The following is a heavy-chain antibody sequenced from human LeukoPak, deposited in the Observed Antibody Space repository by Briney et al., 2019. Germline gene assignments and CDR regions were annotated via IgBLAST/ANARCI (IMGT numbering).Heavy chain of an antibody. Sequence: ASVKVSCKAVGYTFDTSSITLGRHAPGQRLGWRGGISPQSGNKQYAQGVQGRVTMTTDTSRSTAYMELRSLRPDDTAVYYCTRVRNSNNWWGAFDIWGQGTMVTVSS. V-gene: IGHV1-18*01. CDR2: ISPQSGNK. CDR1: GYTFDTSS. D-gene: IGHD1-1*01. J-gene: IGHJ3*02. CDR3: TRVRNSNNWWGAFDI.